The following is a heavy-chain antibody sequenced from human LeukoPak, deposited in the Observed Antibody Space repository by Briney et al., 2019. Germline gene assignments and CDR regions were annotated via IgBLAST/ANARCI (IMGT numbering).Heavy chain of an antibody. CDR1: GFTFSSYG. CDR2: IRYDGSNK. CDR3: AKWGYCSSTSCYTSSGGENYYYYMDV. J-gene: IGHJ6*03. Sequence: TGGSLRLSCAASGFTFSSYGMYWVRQAPGKGLEWVAFIRYDGSNKYYADSVKGRFTISRDNSKNTLYLQMNSLRAEDTAVYYCAKWGYCSSTSCYTSSGGENYYYYMDVWGKGTTVTVSS. V-gene: IGHV3-30*02. D-gene: IGHD2-2*02.